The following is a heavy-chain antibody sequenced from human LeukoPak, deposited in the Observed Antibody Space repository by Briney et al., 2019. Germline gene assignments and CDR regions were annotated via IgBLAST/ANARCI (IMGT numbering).Heavy chain of an antibody. CDR3: ARHRSGSGSYYNLDPDY. D-gene: IGHD3-10*01. J-gene: IGHJ4*02. V-gene: IGHV3-7*01. CDR2: IKQDGSEK. Sequence: GGSLRLSCAASGFTFSSYWMSWVRQAPGKGLEWVANIKQDGSEKYYVDSVKGRFTISRDNAKNSLYLQMNSLRAEDTAVYYCARHRSGSGSYYNLDPDYRGQGTLVTVSS. CDR1: GFTFSSYW.